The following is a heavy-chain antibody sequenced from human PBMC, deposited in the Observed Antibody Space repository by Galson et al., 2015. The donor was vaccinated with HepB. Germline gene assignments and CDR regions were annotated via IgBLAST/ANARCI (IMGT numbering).Heavy chain of an antibody. CDR3: TRIGDVGIAVAGTTDY. CDR2: IRSKANSYAT. V-gene: IGHV3-73*01. J-gene: IGHJ4*02. D-gene: IGHD6-19*01. Sequence: SLRPSCAASGFTFSGSAMHWVRQASGKGLGWVGRIRSKANSYATAYAASVKGRFTISRDDSKNTAYLQMNSLKTEDTAVYYCTRIGDVGIAVAGTTDYWGQGTLVTVSS. CDR1: GFTFSGSA.